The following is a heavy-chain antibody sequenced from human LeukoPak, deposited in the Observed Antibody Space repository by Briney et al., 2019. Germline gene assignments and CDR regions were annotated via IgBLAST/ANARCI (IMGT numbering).Heavy chain of an antibody. V-gene: IGHV3-7*01. CDR1: GFTFSSYW. Sequence: HGGSLRLSRAVSGFTFSSYWMSSVRQAPGKGPEWVANMNQDGSAKYYVDSVKDRFTIARDNAKNSLYLQMNSLRAEDTAVYYCARDPLPVFVGWSCWGQGTLVSVSS. CDR3: ARDPLPVFVGWSC. J-gene: IGHJ4*02. CDR2: MNQDGSAK. D-gene: IGHD2-15*01.